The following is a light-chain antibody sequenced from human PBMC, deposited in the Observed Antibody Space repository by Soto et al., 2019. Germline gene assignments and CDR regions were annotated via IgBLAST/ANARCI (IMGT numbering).Light chain of an antibody. V-gene: IGKV3-15*01. J-gene: IGKJ5*01. Sequence: EIVMTHSPATLSVSPGERATLSFSSSQSVSSNLAWYQQKPGQAPRLLIYGASTRATGIPARFSVSGSGTEFTLTISSLQSEDFAVYYCQQYNNWPPITFGQGTRLEI. CDR1: QSVSSN. CDR3: QQYNNWPPIT. CDR2: GAS.